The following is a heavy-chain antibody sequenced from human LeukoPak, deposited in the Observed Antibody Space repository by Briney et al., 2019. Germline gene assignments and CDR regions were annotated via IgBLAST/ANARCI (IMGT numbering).Heavy chain of an antibody. CDR2: IKGKIDGETT. Sequence: GGSLRLSCAASGFSFTNAWMSWVRQAPGKGLEWIGRIKGKIDGETTDYAAPVNGRFSISRDDSKNTLDLQMNSLKIEDTAVYYCSTDPPSVWGQGTMVMVSS. CDR3: STDPPSV. J-gene: IGHJ3*01. CDR1: GFSFTNAW. V-gene: IGHV3-15*01.